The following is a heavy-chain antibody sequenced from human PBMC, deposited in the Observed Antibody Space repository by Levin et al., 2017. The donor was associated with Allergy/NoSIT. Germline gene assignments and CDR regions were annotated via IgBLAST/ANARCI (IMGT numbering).Heavy chain of an antibody. J-gene: IGHJ4*02. V-gene: IGHV3-11*05. Sequence: SCAASGFTFSDYYMSWIRQAPGKGLEWVSYISSSSSYTNYADSVKGRFTISRDNAKNSLYLQMNSLRAEDTAVYYCARDQGSGSYYHIDYWGQGTLVTVSS. CDR1: GFTFSDYY. CDR2: ISSSSSYT. D-gene: IGHD3-10*01. CDR3: ARDQGSGSYYHIDY.